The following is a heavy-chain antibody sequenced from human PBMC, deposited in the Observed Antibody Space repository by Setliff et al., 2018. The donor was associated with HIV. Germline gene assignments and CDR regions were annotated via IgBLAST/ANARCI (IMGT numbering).Heavy chain of an antibody. CDR3: AKDPPTLQWAFDY. CDR1: GFSFGSNW. Sequence: GGSLRLSCAASGFSFGSNWMSWVRQAPGKGLEWVANIKQDGSDKYYVDSVKGRFIISRDNAKNSVYLQMNSLRAEDTAVYYCAKDPPTLQWAFDYWGQGTLVTVSS. CDR2: IKQDGSDK. J-gene: IGHJ4*02. D-gene: IGHD2-8*01. V-gene: IGHV3-7*03.